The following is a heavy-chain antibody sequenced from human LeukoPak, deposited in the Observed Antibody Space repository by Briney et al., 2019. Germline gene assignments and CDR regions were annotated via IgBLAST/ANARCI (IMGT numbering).Heavy chain of an antibody. V-gene: IGHV3-64*02. J-gene: IGHJ6*02. CDR1: GFNFGIYI. D-gene: IGHD3-22*01. CDR3: ARTYYFDSSDYYFPMDV. CDR2: ITSDGVGT. Sequence: GGSLRLSCAASGFNFGIYIMHWVRQAPGKGLEYVSAITSDGVGTYYADSVKGRFITSRDNSKNTLYLQMGSLRAEDMAVYYCARTYYFDSSDYYFPMDVWGQGTTVTVSS.